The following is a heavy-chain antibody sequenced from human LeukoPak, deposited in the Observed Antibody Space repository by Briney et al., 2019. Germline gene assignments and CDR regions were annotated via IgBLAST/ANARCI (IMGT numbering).Heavy chain of an antibody. J-gene: IGHJ4*02. D-gene: IGHD5-18*01. Sequence: SETLSLTCTVSGGSISNYYWSWIRQPPGKGLEWIGHISYSGSADSNPSLTSRVTISVDTSKNQFSLKLSSVTAADTAVYYCAREQRGYSYGYVDFWGQGTLVTVSS. CDR1: GGSISNYY. CDR3: AREQRGYSYGYVDF. V-gene: IGHV4-59*01. CDR2: ISYSGSA.